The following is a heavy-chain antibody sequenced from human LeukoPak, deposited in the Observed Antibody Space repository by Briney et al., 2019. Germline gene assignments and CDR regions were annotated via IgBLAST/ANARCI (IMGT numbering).Heavy chain of an antibody. CDR1: GFTFSSYW. D-gene: IGHD2-15*01. V-gene: IGHV3-74*01. CDR3: AKGSNTLPLYYFDY. CDR2: INNDGTVT. Sequence: GGSLRLSCAVSGFTFSSYWMHWVRQAPGKGLVWVSRINNDGTVTTYADSVKGRFTISRDNAKNTLYLQMNSLRAEDTAVYYCAKGSNTLPLYYFDYWGQGTLVTVSS. J-gene: IGHJ4*02.